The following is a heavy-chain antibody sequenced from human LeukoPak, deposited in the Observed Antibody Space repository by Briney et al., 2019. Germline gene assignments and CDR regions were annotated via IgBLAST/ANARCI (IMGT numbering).Heavy chain of an antibody. CDR3: AKDSPYYYGSGSYARYFDY. CDR1: GFTFGGHA. Sequence: PGGSLRLSCAASGFTFGGHAMSWVRQAPGKGLEWVSAISGSGGSTYYADSVKGRFTISRDNSKNTLYLQMNSLRAEDTAVYYCAKDSPYYYGSGSYARYFDYWGQGTLVTVSS. J-gene: IGHJ4*02. CDR2: ISGSGGST. D-gene: IGHD3-10*01. V-gene: IGHV3-23*01.